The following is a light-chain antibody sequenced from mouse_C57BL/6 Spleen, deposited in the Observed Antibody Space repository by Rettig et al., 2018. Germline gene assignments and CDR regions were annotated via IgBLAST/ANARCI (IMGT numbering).Light chain of an antibody. CDR2: DTS. Sequence: QIVLTQSPAIMSASPGEKVTMTCSASSSVSYMYWYQQKPGSSPRLLIYDTSNLASGVPIHFSGSGSGTSYSLTISRMEAEDAATYYCQQWSSYPFTFGSGTKLEIK. V-gene: IGKV4-55*01. J-gene: IGKJ4*01. CDR3: QQWSSYPFT. CDR1: SSVSY.